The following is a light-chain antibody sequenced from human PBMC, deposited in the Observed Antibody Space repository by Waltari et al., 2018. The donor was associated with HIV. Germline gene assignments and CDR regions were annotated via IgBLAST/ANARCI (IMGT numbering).Light chain of an antibody. V-gene: IGLV1-51*01. Sequence: QSVLTQPPSVSAAPGQRVTISCSGSSSNIGNNYVSWYQHLPGAAPKLLIFDNNNRPSGIPDRFSGSKSGTSATLVITGLQTGDEAEYYCGTWDSSLSAVFGGGTKLTVL. J-gene: IGLJ3*02. CDR3: GTWDSSLSAV. CDR2: DNN. CDR1: SSNIGNNY.